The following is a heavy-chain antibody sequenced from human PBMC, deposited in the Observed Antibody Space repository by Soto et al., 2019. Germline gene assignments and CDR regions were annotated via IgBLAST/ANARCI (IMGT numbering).Heavy chain of an antibody. CDR3: ARTPSFIAAAAHSYCFDY. V-gene: IGHV4-31*03. CDR1: VDFICRGVYY. CDR2: IYYSGST. J-gene: IGHJ4*02. D-gene: IGHD6-13*01. Sequence: PSESLSVTRTLYVDFICRGVYYWSWIRQHPGKGLEWIGYIYYSGSTYYNPSLKSRVTISVGTSKNQFSLKLSSVTAADTAVYYCARTPSFIAAAAHSYCFDYWGQLTLFPVS.